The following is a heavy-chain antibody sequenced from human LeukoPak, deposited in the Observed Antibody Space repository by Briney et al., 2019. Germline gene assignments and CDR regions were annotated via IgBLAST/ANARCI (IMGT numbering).Heavy chain of an antibody. D-gene: IGHD3-10*01. J-gene: IGHJ5*02. V-gene: IGHV4-30-2*01. CDR1: GGSIYNVGYS. CDR2: IYHSGST. Sequence: SETLSLTCAVSGGSIYNVGYSWRWTRQPPEKGLELIGYIYHSGSTYYNPSLKSRGTISVDRSKNQFSLKLSSVTAADTAVYYCARVGAMVRGVIRFLWFDPWGQGTLVTVSS. CDR3: ARVGAMVRGVIRFLWFDP.